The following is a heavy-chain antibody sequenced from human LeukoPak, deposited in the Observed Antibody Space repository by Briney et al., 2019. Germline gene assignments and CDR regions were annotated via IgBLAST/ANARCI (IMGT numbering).Heavy chain of an antibody. CDR1: GYTFTGYY. D-gene: IGHD6-19*01. CDR3: ARAPRIAVAGTLKYNWFDP. V-gene: IGHV1-2*02. J-gene: IGHJ5*02. Sequence: ASVKVSCKASGYTFTGYYMHWVRQAPGQGLEWMGWINPNSGGTNYAQKVQGRVTMTRDTSISTAYMELSRLRSDDTAVYYCARAPRIAVAGTLKYNWFDPWGQGTLVTVSS. CDR2: INPNSGGT.